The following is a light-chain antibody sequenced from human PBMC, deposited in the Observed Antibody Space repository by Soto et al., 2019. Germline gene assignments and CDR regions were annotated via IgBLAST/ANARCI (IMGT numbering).Light chain of an antibody. CDR2: GAS. CDR3: QQYGSSPFT. CDR1: QTVNNNY. J-gene: IGKJ5*01. Sequence: DIVMTQSPDSLAVSMGEWATLSCRASQTVNNNYLAWYQQKPGQAPRLLIYGASSRATGIPDRFSGSGSGTDFTLSISRLEPEDFAVYYCQQYGSSPFTFGQGTRLEIK. V-gene: IGKV3-20*01.